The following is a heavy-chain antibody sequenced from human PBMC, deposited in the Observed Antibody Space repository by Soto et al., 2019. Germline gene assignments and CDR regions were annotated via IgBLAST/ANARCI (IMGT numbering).Heavy chain of an antibody. Sequence: SETLSLTCSVSGASISSRDYYWGWIRQTPGKGLEWIGNIDYNGVTYYNPSLKSRVTVSRDTSKNQFSLKVASVTAADTAIYYCGRVMIGTSRHTDSDYWGQGTQVTVSS. CDR1: GASISSRDYY. J-gene: IGHJ4*02. D-gene: IGHD2-2*01. CDR2: IDYNGVT. CDR3: GRVMIGTSRHTDSDY. V-gene: IGHV4-39*01.